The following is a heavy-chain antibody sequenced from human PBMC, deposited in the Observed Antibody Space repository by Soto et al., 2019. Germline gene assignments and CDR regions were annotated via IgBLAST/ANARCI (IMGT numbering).Heavy chain of an antibody. CDR3: ARHRRFVVRAPPVDY. D-gene: IGHD3-10*01. V-gene: IGHV1-18*01. Sequence: QVQLVQSGAEVKKPGASVKVSCKASGYTFTSYGISWVRQAPGQGLEWMGWISTYNGNTNYAQKLQGRVTMTTDTSTGTPYMELRSLRSHDTAAYYCARHRRFVVRAPPVDYWGQRTLVTVSS. CDR2: ISTYNGNT. J-gene: IGHJ4*02. CDR1: GYTFTSYG.